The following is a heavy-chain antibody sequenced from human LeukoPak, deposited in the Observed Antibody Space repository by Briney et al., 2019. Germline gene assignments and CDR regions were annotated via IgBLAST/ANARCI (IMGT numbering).Heavy chain of an antibody. D-gene: IGHD5-12*01. CDR3: AREYSGYDPAPIQYWFDP. CDR1: GYTFTSYG. CDR2: ISAYNGNT. Sequence: ASVKVSCEASGYTFTSYGISWVRQAPGQGLEWMGWISAYNGNTNYAQKLQGRVTMTTDTSTSTAYMELRSLRSDDTAVYYCAREYSGYDPAPIQYWFDPWGQGTLVTVSS. V-gene: IGHV1-18*01. J-gene: IGHJ5*02.